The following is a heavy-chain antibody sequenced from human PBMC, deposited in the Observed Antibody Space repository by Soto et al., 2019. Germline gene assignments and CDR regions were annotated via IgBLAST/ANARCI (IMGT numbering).Heavy chain of an antibody. J-gene: IGHJ6*02. CDR1: GLTFSSYA. V-gene: IGHV3-23*01. Sequence: EVQLLESGGGLVQPGGSLRLSCAASGLTFSSYAMTWVRQAPGKGLEWVSTITNRGGSTDYADSVKGRFTISRDNSKNTLYLQMTSLRAEDTGVYYCAKDGRGSGSYSPMDVWGQGTTVTVSS. CDR2: ITNRGGST. D-gene: IGHD3-10*01. CDR3: AKDGRGSGSYSPMDV.